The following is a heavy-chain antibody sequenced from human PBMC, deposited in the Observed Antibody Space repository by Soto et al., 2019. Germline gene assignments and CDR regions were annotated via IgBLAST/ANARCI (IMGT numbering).Heavy chain of an antibody. CDR3: AKNNRYCSSTNCFVFDY. J-gene: IGHJ4*02. CDR2: IKQDGSEK. D-gene: IGHD2-2*01. V-gene: IGHV3-7*01. Sequence: PGGSLRLSCAASGFTFSSSGMHWVRQAPGKGLEWVANIKQDGSEKYYVDSVKGRFTISRDNAKNSLYLLMSSLRAEDTAVYYCAKNNRYCSSTNCFVFDYWGQGTLVTVSS. CDR1: GFTFSSSG.